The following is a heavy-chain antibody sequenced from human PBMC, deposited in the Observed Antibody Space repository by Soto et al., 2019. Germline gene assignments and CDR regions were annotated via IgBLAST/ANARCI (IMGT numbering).Heavy chain of an antibody. CDR1: GFTFGDYA. D-gene: IGHD3-3*01. Sequence: EVQLVESGGGLVKPGRSLRLSCTASGFTFGDYAMSWFRQAPGKGLEWVGFIRSKAYGGTTEYAASVKGRFTISRDDSKSIAYLQMNSLKTEDTAVYYWTYYDFWSGYYHGMDVWGQGTTVTVSS. V-gene: IGHV3-49*05. CDR2: IRSKAYGGTT. J-gene: IGHJ6*02. CDR3: TYYDFWSGYYHGMDV.